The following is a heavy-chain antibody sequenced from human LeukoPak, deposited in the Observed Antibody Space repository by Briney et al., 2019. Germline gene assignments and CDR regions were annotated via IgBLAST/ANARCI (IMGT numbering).Heavy chain of an antibody. V-gene: IGHV4-30-2*01. CDR1: GGSISSGGYS. CDR2: IYHSGST. D-gene: IGHD3-3*01. CDR3: ARGADFRRYFDL. Sequence: PSETLSLTCAVSGGSISSGGYSWSWLRQPPGTGLEWIGYIYHSGSTYYNPSLKSRVTISVDRSKNQFSLKLSSVTAADTAVYYCARGADFRRYFDLWGRGTLVTVSS. J-gene: IGHJ2*01.